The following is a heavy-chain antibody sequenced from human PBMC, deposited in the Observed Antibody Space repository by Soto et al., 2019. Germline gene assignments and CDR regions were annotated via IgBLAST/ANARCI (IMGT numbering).Heavy chain of an antibody. V-gene: IGHV5-51*01. Sequence: GKGLEWMGIIYPGASDTRYSPSFQGQVTISADKSISTAYLQWSSLKASDTAMYYCAIEAPHSPDAFDIWGQGTMVTVSS. D-gene: IGHD2-21*01. CDR2: IYPGASDT. J-gene: IGHJ3*02. CDR3: AIEAPHSPDAFDI.